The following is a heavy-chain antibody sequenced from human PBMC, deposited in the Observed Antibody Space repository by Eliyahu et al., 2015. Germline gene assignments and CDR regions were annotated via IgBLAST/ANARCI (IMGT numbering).Heavy chain of an antibody. D-gene: IGHD2-21*02. V-gene: IGHV5-51*03. CDR2: IYPGDSDT. CDR1: GYIFANYW. Sequence: EVQLVQSGAEVKKPGESLKXSCKGSGYIFANYWIGWVRQXPGKGLEWMGIIYPGDSDTRYSPSFQGQVTISVDKSFSTAYLSLKASDTAMYYCARPMTANFFDAFYIWGQGTMVTVSS. CDR3: ARPMTANFFDAFYI. J-gene: IGHJ3*02.